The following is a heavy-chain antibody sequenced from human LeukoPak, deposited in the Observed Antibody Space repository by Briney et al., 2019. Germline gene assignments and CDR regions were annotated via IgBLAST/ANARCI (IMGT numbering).Heavy chain of an antibody. Sequence: GGSLRLSCAASGFTFSSYAMHWVRQAPGKGLEWVAVISYDGSNKYYADSVKGRFTISRDNSKNTLYLQMNSLRAEDTAVYYCPRDLLPAAGEYYFDYWGQGTLVTVSS. CDR1: GFTFSSYA. CDR2: ISYDGSNK. D-gene: IGHD6-13*01. V-gene: IGHV3-30*04. J-gene: IGHJ4*02. CDR3: PRDLLPAAGEYYFDY.